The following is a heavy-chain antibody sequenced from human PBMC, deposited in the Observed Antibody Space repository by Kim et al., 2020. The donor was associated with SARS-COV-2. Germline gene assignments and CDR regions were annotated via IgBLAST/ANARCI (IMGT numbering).Heavy chain of an antibody. V-gene: IGHV1-69*01. J-gene: IGHJ5*02. D-gene: IGHD6-19*01. CDR3: ARDTLWQWLVRGWFDP. Sequence: KCQGRVTITADESTSTAYMELSSLRSEDTAVYYCARDTLWQWLVRGWFDPWGQGTLVTVSS.